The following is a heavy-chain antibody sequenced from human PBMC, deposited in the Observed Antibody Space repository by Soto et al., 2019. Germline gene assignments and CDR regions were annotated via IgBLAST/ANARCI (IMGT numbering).Heavy chain of an antibody. V-gene: IGHV3-30*04. D-gene: IGHD3-10*01. CDR2: ISRHGDDK. CDR3: AKGFTDHGDILPFSFES. J-gene: IGHJ4*02. Sequence: QVHLVESGAAVVQPARSLRLSCAASDSMCGDFAMHWLRQAPGTGLEWVAVISRHGDDKNYADSVKGRFIISRDNSKNTLYRQMDSLRVDDTAVYYWAKGFTDHGDILPFSFESWGQGNLVTVSS. CDR1: DSMCGDFA.